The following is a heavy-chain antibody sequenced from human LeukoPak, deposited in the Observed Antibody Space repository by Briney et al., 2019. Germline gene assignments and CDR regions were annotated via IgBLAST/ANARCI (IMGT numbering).Heavy chain of an antibody. J-gene: IGHJ6*03. CDR2: MNPNSGNT. Sequence: ASVKVSCKASGYTFTSYDINWVRQATGQGLEWMGWMNPNSGNTGYAQKFQGRVTMTRNTSISTAYMELSGLRSEDTAVYYCARDNGGTAMAYYYYYYMDVWGKGTTVTISS. CDR3: ARDNGGTAMAYYYYYYMDV. V-gene: IGHV1-8*01. CDR1: GYTFTSYD. D-gene: IGHD5-18*01.